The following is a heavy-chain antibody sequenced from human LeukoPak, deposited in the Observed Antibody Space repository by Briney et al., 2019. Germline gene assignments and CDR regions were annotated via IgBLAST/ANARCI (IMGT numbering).Heavy chain of an antibody. CDR1: GFTFSSYA. V-gene: IGHV3-23*01. J-gene: IGHJ4*02. D-gene: IGHD2-2*01. CDR2: LSGSGGST. CDR3: ARGPKVPAPTYYFDY. Sequence: GGSLRLSCAASGFTFSSYAMTWVRQAQGKGPEWVSALSGSGGSTFYADSVKGRFTISRDNSKNTLYLQMNSLRAEDTAVYYCARGPKVPAPTYYFDYWGQGTLVTVSS.